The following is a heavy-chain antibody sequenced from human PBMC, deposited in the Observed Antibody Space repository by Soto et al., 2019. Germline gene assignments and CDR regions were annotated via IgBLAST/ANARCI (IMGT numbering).Heavy chain of an antibody. CDR2: IKNKTQGETT. V-gene: IGHV3-15*07. J-gene: IGHJ4*02. CDR3: TTGSVEGY. D-gene: IGHD3-3*01. Sequence: EVQLVESGGGLVKPGGSLRLSCAASGFSISSARMNWVRQAPGKGLEWVGRIKNKTQGETTDYPAPVKGRFTISRDDSKNTLYLQMNSLKMEDTAVYYCTTGSVEGYWGQGTLVTVSS. CDR1: GFSISSAR.